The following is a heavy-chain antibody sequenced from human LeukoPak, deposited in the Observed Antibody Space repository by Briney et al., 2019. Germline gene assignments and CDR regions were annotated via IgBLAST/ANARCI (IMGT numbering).Heavy chain of an antibody. CDR2: IYPGDSDT. CDR1: GYSFTSYW. J-gene: IGHJ6*02. D-gene: IGHD3-10*01. V-gene: IGHV5-51*01. CDR3: AGLRRAHRYFINGMDV. Sequence: GESLKISCQGSGYSFTSYWIGWVRQMPGKGLEWMGIIYPGDSDTRYSPSFQGQVTISADKSISTAYLQWSSLKASDTAMYYCAGLRRAHRYFINGMDVWVQGTTVTVSS.